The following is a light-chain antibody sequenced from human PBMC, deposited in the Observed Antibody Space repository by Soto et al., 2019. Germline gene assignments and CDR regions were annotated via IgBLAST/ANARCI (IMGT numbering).Light chain of an antibody. CDR2: HAS. V-gene: IGKV1-5*01. CDR3: QHYNSYGT. CDR1: QSVSDW. Sequence: TSTLSASVGDRVTITCRASQSVSDWLAWYQRKPGKVPKLLIYHASSLETGVPSRFSGSGSGTEFTLTISSLQPDDFATYYCQHYNSYGTFGQGTKVDIK. J-gene: IGKJ1*01.